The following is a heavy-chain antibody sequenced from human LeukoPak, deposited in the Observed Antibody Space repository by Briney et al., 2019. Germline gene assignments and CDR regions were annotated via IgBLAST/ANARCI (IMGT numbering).Heavy chain of an antibody. Sequence: EGSLRGSCTNCGFTGRNFDMGWVRQAQGKRLEWVTAITNRGDGTYFADSVKGRVTISRDNSKDTLYLQLNSLRADDTAVYYCAKDARRTSGWYYFDSWGQGTLVAVSS. CDR1: GFTGRNFD. V-gene: IGHV3-23*01. CDR2: ITNRGDGT. CDR3: AKDARRTSGWYYFDS. J-gene: IGHJ4*02. D-gene: IGHD6-19*01.